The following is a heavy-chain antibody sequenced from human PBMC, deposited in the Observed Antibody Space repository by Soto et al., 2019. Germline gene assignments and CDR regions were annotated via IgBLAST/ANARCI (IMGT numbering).Heavy chain of an antibody. D-gene: IGHD4-17*01. Sequence: QVQVQESGPGLVKPSETLSLTCSVSGDSIRNYYWSWIRQPPGKGLEWLGFISYSGGTSYNPSLKSRVAMSVDTSKNRLALKVTSVTAADTAVYYCAGERGHGDYAEIHYYYGMDVWGQGTTVTVSS. CDR2: ISYSGGT. V-gene: IGHV4-59*01. CDR3: AGERGHGDYAEIHYYYGMDV. CDR1: GDSIRNYY. J-gene: IGHJ6*02.